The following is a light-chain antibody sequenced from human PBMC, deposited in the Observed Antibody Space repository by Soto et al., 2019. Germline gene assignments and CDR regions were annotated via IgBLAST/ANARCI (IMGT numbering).Light chain of an antibody. CDR3: QQFGHSPRFT. V-gene: IGKV3-20*01. Sequence: IVLTQSPGTLSLSPGDRATLSCRASQNIGDNYLAWYQQKPGQAPRLLVYDASWRATGIPERFSGSGSGTDFTLTIYALEPEEFAVYYCQQFGHSPRFTFGPGTKVDIK. CDR2: DAS. J-gene: IGKJ3*01. CDR1: QNIGDNY.